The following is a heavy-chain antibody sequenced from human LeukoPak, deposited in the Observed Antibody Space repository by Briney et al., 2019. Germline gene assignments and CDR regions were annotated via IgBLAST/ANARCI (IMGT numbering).Heavy chain of an antibody. J-gene: IGHJ3*02. D-gene: IGHD1-26*01. CDR2: IRDSGVTT. CDR1: GFTFSTYP. V-gene: IGHV3-23*01. Sequence: GGSLRLSCAASGFTFSTYPMSWVRQAPGKGLDWVSAIRDSGVTTQYADSVKGRFTISRDNAKNSLYLQMNSLRAEDTAVYYCARYRFVVGATDSFDMWGQGTTVTVSS. CDR3: ARYRFVVGATDSFDM.